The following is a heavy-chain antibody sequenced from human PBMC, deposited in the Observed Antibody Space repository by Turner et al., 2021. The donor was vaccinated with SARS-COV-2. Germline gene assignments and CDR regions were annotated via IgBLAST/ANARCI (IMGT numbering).Heavy chain of an antibody. CDR2: IWYDGSNK. CDR1: GFTFSSYG. V-gene: IGHV3-33*01. D-gene: IGHD3-22*01. Sequence: QVQLVESGGGVVQPGRSLRLSCAASGFTFSSYGMNLVRQAPGKGLEWVAVIWYDGSNKYYADSVKGRFTISRDNSKNTLYLQMNSLRAEDTAVYYCARDGSGYYDSSGYFDHWGQGTLVTVSS. J-gene: IGHJ4*02. CDR3: ARDGSGYYDSSGYFDH.